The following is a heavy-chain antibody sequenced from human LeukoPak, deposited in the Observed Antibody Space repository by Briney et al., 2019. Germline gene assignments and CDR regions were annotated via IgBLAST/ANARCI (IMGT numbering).Heavy chain of an antibody. CDR1: GGSISSYY. Sequence: SETLSLTCTVSGGSISSYYWSWIRQPPGKGLEWIGYIYYSGSTNYNPSLKSRVTISVDTSKNQFSLKLSSVTAADTAVYYCARTGYYDFWSGSRGWFDPWGQGTLVTVSS. CDR3: ARTGYYDFWSGSRGWFDP. D-gene: IGHD3-3*01. J-gene: IGHJ5*02. V-gene: IGHV4-59*01. CDR2: IYYSGST.